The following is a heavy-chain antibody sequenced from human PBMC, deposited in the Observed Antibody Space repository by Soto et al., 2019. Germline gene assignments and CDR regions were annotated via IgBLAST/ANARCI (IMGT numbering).Heavy chain of an antibody. CDR3: ATRGLLDDAWSSKPSPSWFDP. V-gene: IGHV1-69*13. J-gene: IGHJ5*02. CDR1: GGTFSSYA. CDR2: IIPIFGTA. Sequence: ASVKVSCKASGGTFSSYAISWVRQAPGQGIEWMGGIIPIFGTANYAQKFQGRVTITADESTIPAYMELSILRSEETAVYYCATRGLLDDAWSSKPSPSWFDPWGQGTLVTVSS. D-gene: IGHD3-3*01.